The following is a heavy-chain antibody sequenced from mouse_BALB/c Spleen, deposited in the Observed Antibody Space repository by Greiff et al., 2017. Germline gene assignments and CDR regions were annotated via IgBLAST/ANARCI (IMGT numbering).Heavy chain of an antibody. D-gene: IGHD2-10*02. V-gene: IGHV5-6-4*01. CDR3: TREGTYGNYAAY. J-gene: IGHJ3*01. Sequence: EVMLVESGGGLVKPGGSLKLSCAASGFTFSSYTMSWVRQTPEKRLEWVATISSGGSYTYYPDSVKGRFTISRDNAKNTLYLQMSSLKSEDTAMYYCTREGTYGNYAAYWGQGTLVTVSA. CDR1: GFTFSSYT. CDR2: ISSGGSYT.